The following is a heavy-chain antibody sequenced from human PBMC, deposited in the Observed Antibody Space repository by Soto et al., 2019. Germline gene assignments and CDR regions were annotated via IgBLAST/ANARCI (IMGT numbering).Heavy chain of an antibody. CDR3: AKVMVKNWFDP. CDR2: ISGSGGST. CDR1: GFTFSSYA. V-gene: IGHV3-23*01. Sequence: PGGSLRLSCAASGFTFSSYAMSWVRQAPGKGLEWVSGISGSGGSTYYADSVKGRFTICRDNSKNTLYLQMSSLRADDTAVYYCAKVMVKNWFDPWGQGTLVTVSS. D-gene: IGHD5-18*01. J-gene: IGHJ5*02.